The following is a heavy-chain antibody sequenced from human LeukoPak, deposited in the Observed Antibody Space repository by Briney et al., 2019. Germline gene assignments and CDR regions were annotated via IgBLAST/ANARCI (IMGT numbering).Heavy chain of an antibody. CDR1: GYTFTGYY. CDR3: ARDSSMAAGTDFDY. D-gene: IGHD6-13*01. V-gene: IGHV1-2*02. CDR2: INPNSGGT. J-gene: IGHJ4*02. Sequence: ASVKVSCKAPGYTFTGYYMHWVRQAPGQGLEWMGWINPNSGGTNYAQKFQGRVTMTRDTSISTAYMELSRLRSDDTAVYYCARDSSMAAGTDFDYWGQGTLVTVSS.